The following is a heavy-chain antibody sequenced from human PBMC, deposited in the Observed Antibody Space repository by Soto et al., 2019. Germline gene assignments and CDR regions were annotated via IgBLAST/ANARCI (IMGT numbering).Heavy chain of an antibody. Sequence: KASETLSLTCAVYGGSFSGYYWSWIRQPPGKGLEWIGEINHSGSTNYNPSLKSRVTISVDTSKNQFSLKLSSVTAADTAVYYCARGGTPRLRGYSYGRGGYYYYGMDVWGQGTTVTVSS. D-gene: IGHD5-18*01. CDR3: ARGGTPRLRGYSYGRGGYYYYGMDV. CDR1: GGSFSGYY. J-gene: IGHJ6*02. V-gene: IGHV4-34*01. CDR2: INHSGST.